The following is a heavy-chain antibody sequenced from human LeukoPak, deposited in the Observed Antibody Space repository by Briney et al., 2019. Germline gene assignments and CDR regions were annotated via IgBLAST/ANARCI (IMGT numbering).Heavy chain of an antibody. D-gene: IGHD4-17*01. V-gene: IGHV3-23*01. Sequence: GGSLRLSCAASGFTFSSYAMSWVRQAPGKGLEWVSAISGSGGSTHYADSVKGRFTISRDNSKNTLYLQMNSLRAEDTAVYYCAKGVTYGDSQTSAIDYWGQGTLVTVSS. J-gene: IGHJ4*02. CDR3: AKGVTYGDSQTSAIDY. CDR1: GFTFSSYA. CDR2: ISGSGGST.